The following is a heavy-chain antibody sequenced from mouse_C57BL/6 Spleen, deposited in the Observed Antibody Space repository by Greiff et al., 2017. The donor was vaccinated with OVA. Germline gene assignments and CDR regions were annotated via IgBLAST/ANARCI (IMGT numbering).Heavy chain of an antibody. CDR1: GFTFSSYA. D-gene: IGHD1-1*01. V-gene: IGHV5-4*03. J-gene: IGHJ1*03. CDR2: ISDGGSYT. CDR3: ARAYYYGSSRHWYFDV. Sequence: EVMLVESGGGLVKPGGSLKLSCAASGFTFSSYAMSWVRQTPEKRLEWVATISDGGSYTYYPDNVKGRFSISRDNAKNNLYLQMNHLKYEDTAMYYCARAYYYGSSRHWYFDVWGTGTTVTVSS.